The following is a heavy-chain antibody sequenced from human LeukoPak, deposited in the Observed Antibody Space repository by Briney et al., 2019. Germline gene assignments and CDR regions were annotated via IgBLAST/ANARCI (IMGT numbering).Heavy chain of an antibody. J-gene: IGHJ5*02. CDR1: GFTFNSYG. V-gene: IGHV3-23*01. Sequence: AGGSLRLSCAASGFTFNSYGMTSVRQAPGKGVEWVSSISGSGGSTYYADSVKGRFTISRDNSENTVYLQMNSLRAEDTAVYYCAKGMSWFDPWGQGTLVTVSS. CDR2: ISGSGGST. CDR3: AKGMSWFDP.